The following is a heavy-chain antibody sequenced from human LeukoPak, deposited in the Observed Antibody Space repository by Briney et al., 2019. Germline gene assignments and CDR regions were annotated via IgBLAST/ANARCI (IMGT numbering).Heavy chain of an antibody. Sequence: PGGSLRLSCVASGFNFSTSWMNWVRQAPGTGLVWVSRIKTDGSTTTYADFVKGRVTVSRDNAKNTLYLQMNSLRAEDTAVYYCARGGSPFYWGQGTLVTVSS. V-gene: IGHV3-74*01. CDR1: GFNFSTSW. J-gene: IGHJ4*02. CDR2: IKTDGSTT. CDR3: ARGGSPFY. D-gene: IGHD3-10*01.